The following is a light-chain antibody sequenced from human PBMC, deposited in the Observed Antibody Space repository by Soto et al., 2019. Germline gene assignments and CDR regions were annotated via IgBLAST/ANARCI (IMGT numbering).Light chain of an antibody. CDR3: SSYTSSSTLYV. CDR2: DVS. V-gene: IGLV2-14*01. Sequence: QSVLTQPASVSGSPGQSITISCTGTSSDVGGYNYVSWYQQHPGKAPKPMIYDVSNRPSGLSNRFSGSKSGNTASLTISGLQAEDEADYYCSSYTSSSTLYVFGTGTKVPVL. CDR1: SSDVGGYNY. J-gene: IGLJ1*01.